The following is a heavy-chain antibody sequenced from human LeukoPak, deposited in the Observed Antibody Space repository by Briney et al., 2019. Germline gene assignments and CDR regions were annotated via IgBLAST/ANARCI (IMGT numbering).Heavy chain of an antibody. CDR1: GFTFSTYW. CDR2: INSDGSST. Sequence: GGSLRLSCAASGFTFSTYWMHWVRQAPGKGLVWVSRINSDGSSTSYADFVKGRFTISRDDAKNTLDLQMNSLRAEDTAVYYCISDIGDWGQGNLVTVSS. V-gene: IGHV3-74*01. CDR3: ISDIGD. J-gene: IGHJ4*02. D-gene: IGHD3-10*01.